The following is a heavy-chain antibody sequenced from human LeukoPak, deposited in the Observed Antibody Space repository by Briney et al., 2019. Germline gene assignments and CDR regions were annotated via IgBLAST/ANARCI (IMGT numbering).Heavy chain of an antibody. D-gene: IGHD2-21*01. J-gene: IGHJ4*02. CDR1: GFTFSSYS. V-gene: IGHV3-48*01. CDR3: AKDRVVVVSNDFDY. Sequence: GGSLRLSCAASGFTFSSYSMNWVRQAPGKGLEWVSYISSGSSTIYYADSVKGRFTISRDNAKNSLYLQMNSLRAEDTAVYYCAKDRVVVVSNDFDYWGQGTLVTVSS. CDR2: ISSGSSTI.